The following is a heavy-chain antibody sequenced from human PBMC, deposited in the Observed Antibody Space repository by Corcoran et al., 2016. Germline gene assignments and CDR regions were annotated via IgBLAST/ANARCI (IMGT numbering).Heavy chain of an antibody. CDR2: IYYSGST. CDR1: GGSISSGGYY. CDR3: ARDSGVDPTRWVDY. Sequence: QVQLQESGPGLVKPSQTLSLTCTVSGGSISSGGYYWSWIRQHPGKGLEWIGYIYYSGSTYYNPSLKSRVTISVDTSKNQFSLKLSSVTAADTAVYDWARDSGVDPTRWVDYWGQGTLVTVSS. V-gene: IGHV4-31*03. J-gene: IGHJ4*02. D-gene: IGHD3-10*01.